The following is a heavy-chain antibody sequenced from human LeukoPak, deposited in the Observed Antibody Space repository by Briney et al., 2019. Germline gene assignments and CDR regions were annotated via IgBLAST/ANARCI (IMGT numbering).Heavy chain of an antibody. J-gene: IGHJ4*02. V-gene: IGHV3-23*01. Sequence: GALRLSCAASGFTFSSYAMSWVRQAPGKGLEWVSAISGSGGSTYYADSVKGRFTISRDNSKNTLYLQMNSLRAEDTAVYYCAERGGENYYDSSGRYYFDYWGQGTLVTVSS. CDR2: ISGSGGST. D-gene: IGHD3-22*01. CDR3: AERGGENYYDSSGRYYFDY. CDR1: GFTFSSYA.